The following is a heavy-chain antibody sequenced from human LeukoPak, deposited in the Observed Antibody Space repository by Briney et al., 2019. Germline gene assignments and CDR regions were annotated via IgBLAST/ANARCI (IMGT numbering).Heavy chain of an antibody. Sequence: GGSLRLSCAASGFIVSANYMSWVRQTPGKGLEWVSIFYSGGATFYVDSVKGRFTISRDNSKNMLYLQTNSLRAEDTAVYYCARGRGLDVWGQGTTVTVSS. J-gene: IGHJ6*02. CDR1: GFIVSANY. V-gene: IGHV3-53*01. D-gene: IGHD2-15*01. CDR2: FYSGGAT. CDR3: ARGRGLDV.